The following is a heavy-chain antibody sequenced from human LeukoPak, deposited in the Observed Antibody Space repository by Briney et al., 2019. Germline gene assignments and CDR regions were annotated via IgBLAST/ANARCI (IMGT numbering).Heavy chain of an antibody. V-gene: IGHV3-7*01. D-gene: IGHD3/OR15-3a*01. J-gene: IGHJ4*02. CDR2: IKQDGSEK. CDR3: ARDWDFGTTHALDY. CDR1: GFTFSSYW. Sequence: GGSLRLSCAASGFTFSSYWMSWVRQAPGKGLEWVANIKQDGSEKYYVDSVKGRFTISRDNAKNSLYLQMNSLRAEDTAVYYCARDWDFGTTHALDYWGQGTLVTVSS.